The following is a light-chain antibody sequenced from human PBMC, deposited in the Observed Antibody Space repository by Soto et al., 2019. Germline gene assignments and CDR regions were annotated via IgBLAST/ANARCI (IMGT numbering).Light chain of an antibody. CDR1: QSVSSN. V-gene: IGKV3-15*01. J-gene: IGKJ1*01. Sequence: EIVMTQSPATLSVSPGERATLSCRASQSVSSNLASYQQKPGQAPRVLIYGASTRATGIPARFSGSGSGTEFTLTISSLHSGDCAVYYCQLYNNWPRTCGQGTNVALK. CDR3: QLYNNWPRT. CDR2: GAS.